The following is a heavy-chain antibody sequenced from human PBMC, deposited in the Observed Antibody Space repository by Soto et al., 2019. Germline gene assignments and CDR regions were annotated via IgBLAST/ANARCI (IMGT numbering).Heavy chain of an antibody. CDR2: IIPVFGTA. CDR1: RVAFNKFI. Sequence: QAQLEQSGGEVKKPGSSVKVSCKASRVAFNKFIVTWVRQAPGLGLEWVGGIIPVFGTANYAQKFQGRVTITADESTSTSYMEVNNLRSEDTAVYYRAKVRYSSPMGYYYGMDVWGQGTTVTVSS. CDR3: AKVRYSSPMGYYYGMDV. V-gene: IGHV1-69*01. J-gene: IGHJ6*02. D-gene: IGHD2-2*01.